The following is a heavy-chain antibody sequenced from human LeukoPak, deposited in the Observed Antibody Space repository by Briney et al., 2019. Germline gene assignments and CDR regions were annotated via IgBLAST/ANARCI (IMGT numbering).Heavy chain of an antibody. V-gene: IGHV3-23*01. Sequence: GGSLRLSCAASGFTFSSYAMSWVRQAPGKGLEWVSAISGSGGSTYYADSVKGRFTISRDNSKNTLYLQMNSLRAEDTAVYYCAKVSAMFGVVIGSGIDYWGQGTLVTVSS. D-gene: IGHD3-3*01. J-gene: IGHJ4*02. CDR1: GFTFSSYA. CDR2: ISGSGGST. CDR3: AKVSAMFGVVIGSGIDY.